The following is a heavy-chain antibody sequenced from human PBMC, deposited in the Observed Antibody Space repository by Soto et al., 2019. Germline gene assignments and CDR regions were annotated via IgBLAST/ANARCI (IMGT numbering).Heavy chain of an antibody. CDR2: ISWNRGSI. CDR3: PRDSSGYYRFDY. D-gene: IGHD3-22*01. J-gene: IGHJ4*02. V-gene: IGHV3-9*01. Sequence: GGSLRLSCAASGFTFDDYAMHWVRQAPGKGLEWVSGISWNRGSIGYADSVKGRFTISRDNAKNSLYLQMNSLRAEDTALYYCPRDSSGYYRFDYWGQGTLVTVSS. CDR1: GFTFDDYA.